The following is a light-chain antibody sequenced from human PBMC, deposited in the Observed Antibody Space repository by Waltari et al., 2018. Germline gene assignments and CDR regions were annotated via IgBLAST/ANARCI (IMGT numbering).Light chain of an antibody. CDR3: QQYYSPPWT. V-gene: IGKV4-1*01. J-gene: IGKJ1*01. CDR2: WAS. CDR1: QSVLYSSNNNNY. Sequence: DIVMTQSPDSLAVSLGERATINCKSSQSVLYSSNNNNYLAWYQQIPGQPPKLLIYWASTRGAGVPDRVSGSGSGTDFTLTISSLQAEDVAVYYCQQYYSPPWTFGQGTKVEIK.